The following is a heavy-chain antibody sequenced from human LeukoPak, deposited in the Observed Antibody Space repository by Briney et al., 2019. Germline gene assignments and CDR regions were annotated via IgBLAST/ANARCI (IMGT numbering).Heavy chain of an antibody. V-gene: IGHV1-2*02. Sequence: ASVKVSCKASGYTFTGYYMHWVRQAPGQGLEWMGWINPNSGGTNYAQKFQGRVTMTRDTSISTAYMELSSLRSEDTAVYYCAKVRYSSSRDFDYWGQGTLVTVSS. CDR3: AKVRYSSSRDFDY. D-gene: IGHD6-13*01. J-gene: IGHJ4*02. CDR2: INPNSGGT. CDR1: GYTFTGYY.